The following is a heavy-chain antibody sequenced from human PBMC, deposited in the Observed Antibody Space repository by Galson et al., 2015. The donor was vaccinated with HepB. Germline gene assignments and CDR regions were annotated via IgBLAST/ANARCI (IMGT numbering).Heavy chain of an antibody. CDR3: ARGEDSGSLLDY. V-gene: IGHV3-33*01. J-gene: IGHJ4*02. CDR2: IWYDGSNK. CDR1: GFTFSSYG. D-gene: IGHD3-10*01. Sequence: SLRLSCAASGFTFSSYGMHWVRQAPGKGLEWVAVIWYDGSNKYYADSVKGRFTISRDNSKNTLYLQMNSLRAEDTAVYYCARGEDSGSLLDYWGQGTLVTVSS.